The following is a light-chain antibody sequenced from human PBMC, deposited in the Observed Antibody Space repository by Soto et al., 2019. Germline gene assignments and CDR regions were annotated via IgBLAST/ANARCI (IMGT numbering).Light chain of an antibody. CDR2: GAS. V-gene: IGKV3-15*01. CDR1: QSVRRN. CDR3: QQYDNWPIT. J-gene: IGKJ5*01. Sequence: DIVMTQSPATLSVSPGERSTLSCRASQSVRRNLAWYQQKTGKAPRLLISGASTRATGIPARLSGSGYGTELTITISRMRSEDFEVYYCQQYDNWPITFGQGTRLEIK.